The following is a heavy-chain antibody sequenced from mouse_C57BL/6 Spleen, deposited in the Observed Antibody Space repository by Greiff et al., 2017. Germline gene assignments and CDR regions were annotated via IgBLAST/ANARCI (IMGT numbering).Heavy chain of an antibody. J-gene: IGHJ3*01. CDR3: EDHYYGSSYVFAY. CDR1: GFSFNTYA. Sequence: EVKLVESGGGLVQPKGSLKLSCAASGFSFNTYAMNWVRQAPGKGLEWVARIRSKSNNYATYYADSVKDRFTISRDDSESMLYLQMNNLKTENTAMYYCEDHYYGSSYVFAYWGQGTLVTVSA. D-gene: IGHD1-1*01. V-gene: IGHV10-1*01. CDR2: IRSKSNNYAT.